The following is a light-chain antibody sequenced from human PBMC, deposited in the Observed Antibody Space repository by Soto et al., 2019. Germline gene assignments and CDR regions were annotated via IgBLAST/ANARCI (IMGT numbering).Light chain of an antibody. V-gene: IGKV1-5*03. J-gene: IGKJ1*01. Sequence: IQMTQSPSTLSASVGDRVTITCRASQSISNWLAWYQQKPGQAPKLLIYKASSLERGVPSRFSGSGSGAEFTLTISSLQPDDFATYYCQQYNSYWTFGQGTKVEIK. CDR2: KAS. CDR1: QSISNW. CDR3: QQYNSYWT.